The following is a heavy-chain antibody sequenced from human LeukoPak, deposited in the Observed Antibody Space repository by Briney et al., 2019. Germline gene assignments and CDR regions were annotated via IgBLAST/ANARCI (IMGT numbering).Heavy chain of an antibody. CDR3: ARRKGYCSGGSCYSLAY. J-gene: IGHJ4*02. D-gene: IGHD2-15*01. CDR2: INPNSGGT. V-gene: IGHV1-2*02. Sequence: GASVKVSCKASGYTFTGYYMHWVRQAPGQGLEWMGWINPNSGGTNYAQKFQGRVTMTRDTSISTAYMELSRLRSDDTAVYYCARRKGYCSGGSCYSLAYWGQGTLVTVSS. CDR1: GYTFTGYY.